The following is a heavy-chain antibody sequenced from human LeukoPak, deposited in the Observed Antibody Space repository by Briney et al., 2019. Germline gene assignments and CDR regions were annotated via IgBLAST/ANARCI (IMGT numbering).Heavy chain of an antibody. CDR2: ISGSGGTT. CDR1: GFTFSSYG. V-gene: IGHV3-23*01. Sequence: GGSLRLSCGGSGFTFSSYGMSWVLQAPGKGLEWVSAISGSGGTTYYADSVKGRFTISRDNSKNTLYLQMNSLRAEDTAVYYCARDAPTVTTSPSAFDYWGQGTLVTVSS. J-gene: IGHJ4*02. D-gene: IGHD4-17*01. CDR3: ARDAPTVTTSPSAFDY.